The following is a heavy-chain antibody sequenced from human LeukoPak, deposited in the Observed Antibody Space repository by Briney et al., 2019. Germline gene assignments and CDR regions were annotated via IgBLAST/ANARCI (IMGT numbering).Heavy chain of an antibody. D-gene: IGHD1-20*01. Sequence: GGSLRLSCAASGFTFSTYAMSWVRQAPGKGLGWVSAMSDTTYYADSVRGRFTISRDNAKNTLYLQMNYLRIEDTAVYYCAKDQAITGRNLFDPWGQGTLVTVSS. CDR3: AKDQAITGRNLFDP. CDR1: GFTFSTYA. J-gene: IGHJ5*02. V-gene: IGHV3-23*01. CDR2: MSDTT.